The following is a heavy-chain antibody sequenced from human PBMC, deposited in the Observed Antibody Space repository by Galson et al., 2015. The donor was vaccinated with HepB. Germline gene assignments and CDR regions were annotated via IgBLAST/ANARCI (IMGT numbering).Heavy chain of an antibody. Sequence: SLRLSCAASGFTVSSYCMNWVRQAPGKGLEWVSYISSSSSTIYYADSVKGRFTISRDNAKNSLYLQMNSLRAEDTAVYYCASRIVGATTGFDYWGQGTLVTVSS. CDR1: GFTVSSYC. V-gene: IGHV3-48*01. J-gene: IGHJ4*02. CDR2: ISSSSSTI. D-gene: IGHD1-26*01. CDR3: ASRIVGATTGFDY.